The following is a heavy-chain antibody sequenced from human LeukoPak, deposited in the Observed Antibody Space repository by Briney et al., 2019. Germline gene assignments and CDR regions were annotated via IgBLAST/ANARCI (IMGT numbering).Heavy chain of an antibody. CDR2: TRKKTNSYTT. V-gene: IGHV3-72*01. D-gene: IGHD1-26*01. CDR3: TRVVLVGSTYSYFDY. J-gene: IGHJ4*02. CDR1: GFTFSDHY. Sequence: QPGRSLRLSCAASGFTFSDHYMDWVRQAPGKGLEWVGRTRKKTNSYTTEYAASVKGRFTISRDDSKNSLYLQMNSLKTEDTAVYYCTRVVLVGSTYSYFDYWGQGTLVTVSS.